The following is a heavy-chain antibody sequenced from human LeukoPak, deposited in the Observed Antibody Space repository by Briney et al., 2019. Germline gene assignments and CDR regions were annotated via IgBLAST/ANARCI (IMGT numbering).Heavy chain of an antibody. CDR1: GYSFTSYW. CDR2: IKQDGSEK. CDR3: TRDFDP. J-gene: IGHJ5*02. Sequence: GEPLKISCKGSGYSFTSYWIGWVRQMPGKGLEWVGNIKQDGSEKYYVDSVKGRFTISRDNAKNSLYLDMNSLRVEDTAIYYCTRDFDPWGQGTLVTVSS. V-gene: IGHV3-7*01.